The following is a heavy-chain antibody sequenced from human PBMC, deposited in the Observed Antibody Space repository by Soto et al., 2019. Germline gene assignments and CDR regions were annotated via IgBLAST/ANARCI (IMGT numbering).Heavy chain of an antibody. D-gene: IGHD3-10*01. CDR1: GFSFSDYE. J-gene: IGHJ6*02. Sequence: GGSLRLSCAASGFSFSDYEMNWVRQTPGKGLEWLSYISSSGGTIKYADSVKGRFTISRDNAKNSLYLQMHSLRVDDTAVYYCARDAFEIYYKFGLDVWGQGTPVTVSS. CDR2: ISSSGGTI. V-gene: IGHV3-48*03. CDR3: ARDAFEIYYKFGLDV.